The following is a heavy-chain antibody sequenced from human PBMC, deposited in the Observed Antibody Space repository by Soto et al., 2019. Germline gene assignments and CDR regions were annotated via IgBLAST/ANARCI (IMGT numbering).Heavy chain of an antibody. D-gene: IGHD3-10*01. CDR1: GFSFSDYE. J-gene: IGHJ6*02. Sequence: GGSLRLSCAASGFSFSDYEMNWVRQTPGKGLEWLSYISSSGGTIKYADSVKGRFTISRDNAKNSLYLQMHSLRVDDTAVYYCARDAFEIYYKFGLDVWGQGTPVTVSS. CDR2: ISSSGGTI. V-gene: IGHV3-48*03. CDR3: ARDAFEIYYKFGLDV.